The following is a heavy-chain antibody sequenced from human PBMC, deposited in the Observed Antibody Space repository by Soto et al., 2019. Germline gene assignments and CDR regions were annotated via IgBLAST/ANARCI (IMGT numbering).Heavy chain of an antibody. CDR1: GFTFSSYG. CDR2: ISYDGSNK. D-gene: IGHD6-13*01. V-gene: IGHV3-30*18. CDR3: AKAVQDAAAGTDWFDP. J-gene: IGHJ5*02. Sequence: QVQLVESGGGVVQPGRSLRLSCAASGFTFSSYGMHWVRQAPGKGLEWVAVISYDGSNKYYADSVKGRFTISRDNSKNTLDLKMNSLRAEDTAVYYWAKAVQDAAAGTDWFDPWGQGTLVPVSS.